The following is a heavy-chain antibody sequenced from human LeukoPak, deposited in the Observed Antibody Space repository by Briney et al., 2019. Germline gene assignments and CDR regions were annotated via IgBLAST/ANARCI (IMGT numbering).Heavy chain of an antibody. CDR2: IYPGDSDT. CDR3: ARRGTSYTAYYFDS. V-gene: IGHV5-51*01. CDR1: GYSFTNYW. J-gene: IGHJ4*02. Sequence: GESLKISCQGSGYSFTNYWIAWVRQMPGKGLEWMGIIYPGDSDTRYSPSFQGQVTISADKSISTAYLQWSSLKASDTAMCYCARRGTSYTAYYFDSWGQGTLVTVSS. D-gene: IGHD1-26*01.